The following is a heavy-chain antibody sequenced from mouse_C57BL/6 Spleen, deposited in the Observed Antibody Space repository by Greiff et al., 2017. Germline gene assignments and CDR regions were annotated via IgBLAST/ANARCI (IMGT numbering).Heavy chain of an antibody. CDR3: ARSRTGTGNWYFDV. D-gene: IGHD4-1*01. CDR2: IHPNSGST. V-gene: IGHV1-64*01. Sequence: QVQLQQPGAELVKPGASVQLSCKASGYTFTSYWMHWVKQRPGQGLEWLGMIHPNSGSTKYNEKFKSKATLTVDKSSSTAYMQLSSLTSEDSAVYYCARSRTGTGNWYFDVWGTGTTVTVSS. J-gene: IGHJ1*03. CDR1: GYTFTSYW.